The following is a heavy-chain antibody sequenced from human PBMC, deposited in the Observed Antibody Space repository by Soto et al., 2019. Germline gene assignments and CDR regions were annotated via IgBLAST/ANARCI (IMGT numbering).Heavy chain of an antibody. J-gene: IGHJ5*02. D-gene: IGHD3-22*01. Sequence: PGGSLRLSCAASGFTFSSYGMHWVRQAPGKGLEWVAVIWYDGSNKYYVDSVKGRFTISRDNSKNTLYLQMNSLRAEDTAVYYCARTHHYYDSSGYYPGWFDPWGQGTLVTVSS. CDR2: IWYDGSNK. CDR1: GFTFSSYG. V-gene: IGHV3-33*01. CDR3: ARTHHYYDSSGYYPGWFDP.